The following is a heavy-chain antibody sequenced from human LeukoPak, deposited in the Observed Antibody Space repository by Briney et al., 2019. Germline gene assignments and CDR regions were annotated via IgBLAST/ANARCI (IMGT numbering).Heavy chain of an antibody. CDR1: GFTFSSHW. CDR3: AREGTYSNGPDY. Sequence: GGSLRLSCAASGFTFSSHWMHWARQAPGKGLVWVSRINSDGTSTTYADSVKGRFTISRDNAKNTLYLQMNSLRVEDTAVFHCAREGTYSNGPDYWGQGTLVTVSP. CDR2: INSDGTST. V-gene: IGHV3-74*01. D-gene: IGHD3-22*01. J-gene: IGHJ4*02.